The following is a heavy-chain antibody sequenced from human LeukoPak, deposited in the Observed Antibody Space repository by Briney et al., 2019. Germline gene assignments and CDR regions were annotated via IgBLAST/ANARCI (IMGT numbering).Heavy chain of an antibody. V-gene: IGHV3-7*01. CDR2: IKQDGSEK. CDR1: GFTFSSYW. D-gene: IGHD6-13*01. Sequence: GGSLRLSCAASGFTFSSYWMSWVRQAPGKGLEWVANIKQDGSEKYYVDSVKGRFTISRDNAKNSLYLQMNSLRAEDTAVYYCARDRTGSSWPYHYYYYYGMDVWGQGTTVTVSS. CDR3: ARDRTGSSWPYHYYYYYGMDV. J-gene: IGHJ6*02.